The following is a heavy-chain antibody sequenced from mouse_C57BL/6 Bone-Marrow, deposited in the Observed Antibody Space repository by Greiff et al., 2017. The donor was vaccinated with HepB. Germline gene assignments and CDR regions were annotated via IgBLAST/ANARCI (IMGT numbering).Heavy chain of an antibody. CDR2: ISNGGGST. J-gene: IGHJ2*01. Sequence: EVMLVESGGGLVQPGGSLKLSCAASGFTFSDYYMYWVRQTPEKRLEWVAYISNGGGSTYYPDTVKGRFTISRDNAKNTLYLQMSRLKSEDTAMYYCARHLIYDGYYGGYFDYWGQGTTLTVSS. D-gene: IGHD2-3*01. V-gene: IGHV5-12*01. CDR1: GFTFSDYY. CDR3: ARHLIYDGYYGGYFDY.